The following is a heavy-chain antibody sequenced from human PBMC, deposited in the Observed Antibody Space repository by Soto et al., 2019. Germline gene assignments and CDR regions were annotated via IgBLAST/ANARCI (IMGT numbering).Heavy chain of an antibody. CDR1: GFTFSSDA. CDR2: ISGSGGST. V-gene: IGHV3-23*01. Sequence: EVQLLESGGGLVQPGGSLRLSCAASGFTFSSDAMSWVRQAPGKGLEWVSAISGSGGSTYYADSVKGRFTISRDNSKNTLYLQMNSLRAEDTAVYYCAKDHRYCSGGSCYPEYFQHWGQGTLVTVSS. J-gene: IGHJ1*01. D-gene: IGHD2-15*01. CDR3: AKDHRYCSGGSCYPEYFQH.